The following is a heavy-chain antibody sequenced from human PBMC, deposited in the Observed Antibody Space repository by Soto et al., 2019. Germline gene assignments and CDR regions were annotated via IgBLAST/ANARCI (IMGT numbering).Heavy chain of an antibody. Sequence: GGSLRLSCAASGFTFSSHAMSWVLQAPWKGLEWVSAISGSGGSTYYADSVKGRFTISRDNSKNTLYLQMNSLRAEDTAVYYCAKRNEVVPAATNHLYYYYYYMDVWGKGTTVTVSS. J-gene: IGHJ6*03. D-gene: IGHD2-2*01. CDR1: GFTFSSHA. CDR3: AKRNEVVPAATNHLYYYYYYMDV. CDR2: ISGSGGST. V-gene: IGHV3-23*01.